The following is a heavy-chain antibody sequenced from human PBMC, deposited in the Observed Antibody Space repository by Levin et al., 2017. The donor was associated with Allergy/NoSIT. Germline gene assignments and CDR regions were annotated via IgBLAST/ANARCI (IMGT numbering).Heavy chain of an antibody. J-gene: IGHJ4*02. D-gene: IGHD4/OR15-4a*01. Sequence: ASETLSLTCTVSGGPVSSRDYYWSWIRQPPGKGLEWIAYVGSTNYNPSLKSRVTISVDTSKNQFFLRLSSVTAADTAVYYCARTTIASASDYWGQGTLVTVSS. CDR3: ARTTIASASDY. V-gene: IGHV4-61*08. CDR2: VGST. CDR1: GGPVSSRDYY.